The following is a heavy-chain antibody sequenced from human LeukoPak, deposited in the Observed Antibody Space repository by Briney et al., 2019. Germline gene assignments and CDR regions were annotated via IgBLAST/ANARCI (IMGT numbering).Heavy chain of an antibody. J-gene: IGHJ4*02. V-gene: IGHV1-69*05. CDR2: ISPIFGTA. CDR3: ATAFKVEDYFEC. D-gene: IGHD1-26*01. CDR1: GGSFSSFG. Sequence: SVKVSCKASGGSFSSFGIYWVRQSPGPGLELMRGISPIFGTANYAQKFQGRGTITRDESTRTGYMELRNLRSEDTATYYCATAFKVEDYFECCGQGTRVTVSS.